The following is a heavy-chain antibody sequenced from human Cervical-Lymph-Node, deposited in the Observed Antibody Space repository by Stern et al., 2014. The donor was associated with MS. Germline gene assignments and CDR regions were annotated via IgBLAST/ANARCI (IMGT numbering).Heavy chain of an antibody. J-gene: IGHJ5*01. D-gene: IGHD1-1*01. V-gene: IGHV4-4*09. CDR1: GGSLTGYY. CDR3: ARNRYPTTWFDS. Sequence: QVQLQESGPGLVKPSETLSLTCSVSGGSLTGYYCRWIRQSPGKGLEWIGYIYHSGTTQSHPSLKRRHTMSVDTSNNQFSLKLNSVTTEDTAVYYCARNRYPTTWFDSWGQGTLVIVSS. CDR2: IYHSGTT.